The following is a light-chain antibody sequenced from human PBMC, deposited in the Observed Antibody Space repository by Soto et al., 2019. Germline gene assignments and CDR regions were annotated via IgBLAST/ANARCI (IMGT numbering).Light chain of an antibody. V-gene: IGKV3-11*01. J-gene: IGKJ2*01. CDR2: DAS. CDR3: HQLSVRPPGYA. Sequence: EVVLTQSPDTLSLSPGDRATLSCRASQSVSTSLGWYQQKVGQAPRLLFYDASKRATGMPARFSGSGSGTDFTLANSSLEPEDFAVSYCHQLSVRPPGYAFGQATRLEI. CDR1: QSVSTS.